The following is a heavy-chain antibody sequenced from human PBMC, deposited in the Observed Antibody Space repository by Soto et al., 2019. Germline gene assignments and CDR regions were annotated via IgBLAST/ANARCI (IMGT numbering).Heavy chain of an antibody. CDR1: GFTFRSYG. D-gene: IGHD3-10*01. CDR3: ARLGGSGSYTVDY. J-gene: IGHJ4*02. Sequence: QVQLVESGGGVVQPGRSLRLSCAASGFTFRSYGMHWVRQAPGKGLEWVALIWYDGGNTYYADSVKGRFTISRDNSKNTLYLQMNSLRAEDTALYYCARLGGSGSYTVDYWGQGTLVTVSS. CDR2: IWYDGGNT. V-gene: IGHV3-33*01.